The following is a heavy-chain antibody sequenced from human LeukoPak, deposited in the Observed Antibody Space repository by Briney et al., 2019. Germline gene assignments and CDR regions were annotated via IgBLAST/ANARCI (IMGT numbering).Heavy chain of an antibody. Sequence: ASVKVSCKASGYTFTSYGISWVRLAPGQGLEWMGWISAYNGNTNYAQKLQGRVTMTTDTSTSTAYMELRSLRSDDTAVYYCARALYYYDSSGYRQTMNWFDPWGQGTLVTVSS. CDR2: ISAYNGNT. D-gene: IGHD3-22*01. J-gene: IGHJ5*02. CDR1: GYTFTSYG. CDR3: ARALYYYDSSGYRQTMNWFDP. V-gene: IGHV1-18*01.